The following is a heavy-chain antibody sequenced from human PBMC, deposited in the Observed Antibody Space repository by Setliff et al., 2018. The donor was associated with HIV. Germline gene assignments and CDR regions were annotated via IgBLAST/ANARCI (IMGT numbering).Heavy chain of an antibody. D-gene: IGHD3-22*01. CDR1: GDSISSGYY. Sequence: KPSETLSLTCTVSGDSISSGYYWGWIRQPPGKGLEWIGSIYHSGSTYYNPSLKSRVTISVDTSKNQFSLKLSSVTAADTAVYYCARDTSLSYYDSSGDFDYWGQGTLVTVSS. CDR3: ARDTSLSYYDSSGDFDY. CDR2: IYHSGST. J-gene: IGHJ4*02. V-gene: IGHV4-38-2*02.